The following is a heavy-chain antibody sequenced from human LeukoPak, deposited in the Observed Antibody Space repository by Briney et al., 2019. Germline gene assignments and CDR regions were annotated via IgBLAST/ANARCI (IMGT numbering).Heavy chain of an antibody. CDR2: ISPSGNYI. CDR3: ARDLSSSTSCYSY. CDR1: RLTFSSHS. Sequence: GGSLRLSCAASRLTFSSHSMNWIRQAPGKGLEWVSSISPSGNYIYYADSLEGRFTISGDNAKNSLYLQMNSLRAEDTAVYYCARDLSSSTSCYSYWGQGTLVTVSS. J-gene: IGHJ4*02. D-gene: IGHD2-2*01. V-gene: IGHV3-21*01.